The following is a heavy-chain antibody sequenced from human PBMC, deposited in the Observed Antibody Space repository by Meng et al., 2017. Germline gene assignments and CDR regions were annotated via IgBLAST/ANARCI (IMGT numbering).Heavy chain of an antibody. CDR1: GYNFPDYY. CDR3: ARDEDISAAGKLFGDY. Sequence: GQLVQFGAGVKKPGAPLKVSCKPSGYNFPDYYIHWVRRAPGQGLEWMGRINPKSGDTHYAQKFQARVTMTGDTSISTAYMELSGLRSDDTAMYYCARDEDISAAGKLFGDYWGQGTLVTVSS. D-gene: IGHD6-25*01. J-gene: IGHJ4*02. CDR2: INPKSGDT. V-gene: IGHV1-2*06.